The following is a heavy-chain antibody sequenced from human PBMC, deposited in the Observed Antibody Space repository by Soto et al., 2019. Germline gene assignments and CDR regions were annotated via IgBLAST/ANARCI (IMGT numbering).Heavy chain of an antibody. V-gene: IGHV3-48*01. J-gene: IGHJ3*02. CDR2: ITGTSSTI. CDR3: ARRYCSASSCYSNAFDI. CDR1: GFTFSSYG. D-gene: IGHD2-15*01. Sequence: GVSLRLSCAASGFTFSSYGMSWVRQAPGKGLEWISFITGTSSTIFYADSVKGRFTISRDNAKNSLCLQMNSLRAEDTAVYYCARRYCSASSCYSNAFDIWGQGTMVTVSS.